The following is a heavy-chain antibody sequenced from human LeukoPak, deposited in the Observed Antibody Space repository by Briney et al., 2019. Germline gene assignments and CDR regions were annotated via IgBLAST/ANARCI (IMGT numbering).Heavy chain of an antibody. J-gene: IGHJ4*02. V-gene: IGHV4-34*01. CDR3: ARGFETRSSSWYLNY. CDR1: GGSFSSYY. CDR2: INHSGST. Sequence: SETLSLTCAVYGGSFSSYYWSWIRQPPGKGLEWIGEINHSGSTNYNPSLKSRVTISVDTSKNQFSLKLSSVTAADTAVYYCARGFETRSSSWYLNYWGQGTLVTVSS. D-gene: IGHD6-13*01.